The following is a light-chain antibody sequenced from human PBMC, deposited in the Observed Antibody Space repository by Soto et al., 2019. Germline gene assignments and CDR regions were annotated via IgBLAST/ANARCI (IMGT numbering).Light chain of an antibody. J-gene: IGKJ1*01. Sequence: DIQMTQSPSPLSASVGDRVTITCRASQYIGDFLNWYQQTPGKPPKLLIFGASNLHIGVPSRFSGSGSGTEFTLTISNLQREDFATYYCQQSYFILGTFGRGTKVDIK. CDR3: QQSYFILGT. CDR1: QYIGDF. CDR2: GAS. V-gene: IGKV1-39*01.